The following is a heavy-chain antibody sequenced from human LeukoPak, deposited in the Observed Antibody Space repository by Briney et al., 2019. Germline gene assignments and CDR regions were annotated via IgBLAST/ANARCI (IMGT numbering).Heavy chain of an antibody. CDR2: INHSGST. V-gene: IGHV4-34*01. D-gene: IGHD5-18*01. J-gene: IGHJ4*02. CDR1: GGSFSGYY. Sequence: SETLSLTCAVYGGSFSGYYWSWIRQPPGKGLEWIGEINHSGSTNYNPSLKSRVTISVDTSKNQFFLKLSSVTAADTAVYYCARDTAMDKFDYWGQGTLVTVSS. CDR3: ARDTAMDKFDY.